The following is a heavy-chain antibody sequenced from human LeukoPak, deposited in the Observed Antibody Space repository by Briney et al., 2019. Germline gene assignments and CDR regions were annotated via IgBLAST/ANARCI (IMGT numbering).Heavy chain of an antibody. CDR2: ISSSSSTI. D-gene: IGHD3-22*01. V-gene: IGHV3-48*01. CDR1: GFTFSSYS. J-gene: IGHJ5*02. Sequence: GGSLRLSCAASGFTFSSYSMNWVRQAPGKGLEWVSYISSSSSTIYYADSLKGRFTISRDNYKNTLYLQMNSLRAEDTAVYYCAKVDYYDSSGNYPNWFDPWGQGTLVTVSS. CDR3: AKVDYYDSSGNYPNWFDP.